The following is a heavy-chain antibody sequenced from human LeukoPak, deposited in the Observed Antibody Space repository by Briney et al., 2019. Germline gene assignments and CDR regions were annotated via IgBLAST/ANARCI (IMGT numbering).Heavy chain of an antibody. J-gene: IGHJ4*02. D-gene: IGHD6-19*01. Sequence: ASVSVSCKPSVYTLTSYAGSWVRQAHQGRSGWVGWISAYNGNTIYAKKLQGRVTMTNDTSTSIAYLELRSLRSDDTAVYYCARVQGYSSGWYEYWGQGTLVTVSS. CDR1: VYTLTSYA. CDR2: ISAYNGNT. V-gene: IGHV1-18*01. CDR3: ARVQGYSSGWYEY.